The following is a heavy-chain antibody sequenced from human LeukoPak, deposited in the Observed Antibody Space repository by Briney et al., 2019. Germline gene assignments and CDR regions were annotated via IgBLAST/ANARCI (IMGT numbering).Heavy chain of an antibody. CDR3: TTDLGLTMIRGVIVY. CDR2: IKSKGDGETT. Sequence: GGSLRLSCAASGFTVSSNYMTWVRQAPGKGLEWVGRIKSKGDGETTDYTAPVKGRFTMSRDDSKATLYLQMNSLAAEDTAVYYCTTDLGLTMIRGVIVYWGQGALVTVSS. CDR1: GFTVSSNY. V-gene: IGHV3-15*01. D-gene: IGHD3-10*01. J-gene: IGHJ4*02.